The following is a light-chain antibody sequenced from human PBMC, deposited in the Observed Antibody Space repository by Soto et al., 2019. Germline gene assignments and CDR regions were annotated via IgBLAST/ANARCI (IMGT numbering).Light chain of an antibody. J-gene: IGKJ1*01. CDR1: QGIDRW. CDR2: KAS. V-gene: IGKV1-5*03. Sequence: DIQMTQYPSSLSAAVGDRVTITFRASQGIDRWLAWYQQKPGEAPKLLIYKASSLESGVPSRFSDSGSGTEFNLTISSLQPDESATDYCDQYNSYSGTSGQGTKGDI. CDR3: DQYNSYSGT.